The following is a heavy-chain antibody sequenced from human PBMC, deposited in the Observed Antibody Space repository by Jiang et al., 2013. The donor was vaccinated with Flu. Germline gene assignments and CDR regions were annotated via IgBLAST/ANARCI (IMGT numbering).Heavy chain of an antibody. CDR2: INHSGST. D-gene: IGHD3-22*01. Sequence: LLKPSETLSLTCAVYGGSFSGYYWSWIRQPPGKGLEWIGEINHSGSTNYNPSLKSRVTISVDTSKNQFSLKLSSVTAADTAVYYCARGTTHYYDSSGYYYVSFWFDPWGQGTLVTVSS. CDR1: GGSFSGYY. J-gene: IGHJ5*02. V-gene: IGHV4-34*01. CDR3: ARGTTHYYDSSGYYYVSFWFDP.